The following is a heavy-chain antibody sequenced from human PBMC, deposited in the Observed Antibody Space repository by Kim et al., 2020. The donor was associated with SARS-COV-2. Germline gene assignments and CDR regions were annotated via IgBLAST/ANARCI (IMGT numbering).Heavy chain of an antibody. CDR2: ST. J-gene: IGHJ4*02. CDR3: ACRTVTTFDY. D-gene: IGHD4-17*01. Sequence: STNYNPSLKSRVTISVDKSKNQFSLKLSSVTAADTAVYYCACRTVTTFDYWGQGTLVTVSS. V-gene: IGHV4-4*02.